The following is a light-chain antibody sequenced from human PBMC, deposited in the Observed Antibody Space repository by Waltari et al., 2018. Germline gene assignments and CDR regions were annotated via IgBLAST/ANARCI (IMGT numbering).Light chain of an antibody. Sequence: EIVLTQSPGTLSLSPGERATLSCRASQSVSRNYLVWYQQKPGQAPRLLIYGASSRATGIPDRFSGSGSGTDFTLTISRLEPEDFAVYYCQQYGTSSTFGQGTRLESK. J-gene: IGKJ5*01. CDR2: GAS. CDR1: QSVSRNY. V-gene: IGKV3-20*01. CDR3: QQYGTSST.